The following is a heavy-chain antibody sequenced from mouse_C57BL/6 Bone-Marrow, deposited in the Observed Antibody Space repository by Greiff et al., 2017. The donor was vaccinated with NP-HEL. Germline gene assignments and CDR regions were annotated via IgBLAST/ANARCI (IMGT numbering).Heavy chain of an antibody. CDR3: ARWKMELGSLDY. CDR1: GYAFTNYL. V-gene: IGHV1-54*01. CDR2: INPGSGGT. J-gene: IGHJ2*01. Sequence: QVQLQQSGAELVRPGTSVKVSCKASGYAFTNYLIEWVKQRPGQGLEWIGVINPGSGGTNYNEKFKGKATLTADKSSSTAYMQRSSLTSEDSAVYYCARWKMELGSLDYWGQGTTLTVSS. D-gene: IGHD6-2*01.